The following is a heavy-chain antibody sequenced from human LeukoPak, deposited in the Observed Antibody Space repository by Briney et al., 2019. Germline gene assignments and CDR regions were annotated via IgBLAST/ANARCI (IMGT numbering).Heavy chain of an antibody. CDR1: GFTFSSYS. D-gene: IGHD3-22*01. V-gene: IGHV3-21*01. CDR2: ISSSSSYI. J-gene: IGHJ5*02. CDR3: AKDTDYYDFVPSDP. Sequence: PGGSLRLSCAASGFTFSSYSMNWVRQAPGKGLEWVSCISSSSSYIYYADSVKGRFTISRDNSKNTLYLQMNSLRAEDTAVYYCAKDTDYYDFVPSDPWGQGTLVTVSS.